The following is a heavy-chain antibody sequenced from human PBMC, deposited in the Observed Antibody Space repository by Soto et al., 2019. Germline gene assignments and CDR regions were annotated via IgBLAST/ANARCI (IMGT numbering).Heavy chain of an antibody. V-gene: IGHV1-58*01. CDR1: GFTFTSSA. D-gene: IGHD5-12*01. J-gene: IGHJ4*02. CDR2: IVVGSGNT. CDR3: AADGDSGYEYY. Sequence: QMQLVQSGPEVKKPGTSVKVSCKASGFTFTSSAVQWVRQARGQGLEWIGWIVVGSGNTNYAQKFQERITITRDMSTSTAYMELSSLRSEDTAVYYCAADGDSGYEYYWGQGTLVTVSS.